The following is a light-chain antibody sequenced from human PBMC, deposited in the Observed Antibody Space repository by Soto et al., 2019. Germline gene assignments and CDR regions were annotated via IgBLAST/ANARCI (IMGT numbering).Light chain of an antibody. CDR3: QSYDSSLSSYV. CDR1: SSNIGAGYD. V-gene: IGLV1-40*01. Sequence: QSVLTQPPSVSGAPGQRVTISCTGSSSNIGAGYDVHWYQPLTGTAPKLLIYGNSNRPSGVPDRFSGSKSGTSASLAITGLHAEDEADYYCQSYDSSLSSYVFGTGTKLTVL. J-gene: IGLJ1*01. CDR2: GNS.